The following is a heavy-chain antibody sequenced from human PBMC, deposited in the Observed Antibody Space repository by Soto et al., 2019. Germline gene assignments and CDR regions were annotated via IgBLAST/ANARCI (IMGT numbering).Heavy chain of an antibody. J-gene: IGHJ6*03. Sequence: GGSLRLSCAASGFTVSSNYMSWVRQAPGKGLEWVSVIYSGGSTYYADSVKGRFTISRDNSKNTLYLQMNSLRAEDTAVYYCAREALYDFWSGYYPYYYYYCMDVWGKGTTVTVSS. CDR1: GFTVSSNY. D-gene: IGHD3-3*01. CDR3: AREALYDFWSGYYPYYYYYCMDV. CDR2: IYSGGST. V-gene: IGHV3-66*01.